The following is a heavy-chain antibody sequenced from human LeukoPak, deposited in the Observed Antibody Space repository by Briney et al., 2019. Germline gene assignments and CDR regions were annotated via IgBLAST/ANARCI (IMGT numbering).Heavy chain of an antibody. J-gene: IGHJ3*02. V-gene: IGHV3-7*01. Sequence: GGSLRLSCAASGFTFSSYWMSWVRQAPGKGLEWVANIKPDGSEKYCVDSVKGRFTISRDNAKKSLYLQMYSLRAEDTAVYYCARGDFNDYGDYVDAFEIWGQGTMVTVSA. CDR1: GFTFSSYW. D-gene: IGHD4-17*01. CDR3: ARGDFNDYGDYVDAFEI. CDR2: IKPDGSEK.